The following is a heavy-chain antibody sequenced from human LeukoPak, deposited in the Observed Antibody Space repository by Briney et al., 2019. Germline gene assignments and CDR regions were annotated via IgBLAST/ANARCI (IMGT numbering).Heavy chain of an antibody. J-gene: IGHJ6*03. CDR3: ARGRSSMVRGYYYYYMDV. Sequence: NPSETLSLTCTVSGGSISSYYWSWIRQPPGKGLEWIGYIYYSGSTNYNPSLKSRVTISVDTSKNQFSLKLSSVTAADTAVYYCARGRSSMVRGYYYYYMDVWGKGTTVTISS. V-gene: IGHV4-59*01. D-gene: IGHD3-10*01. CDR1: GGSISSYY. CDR2: IYYSGST.